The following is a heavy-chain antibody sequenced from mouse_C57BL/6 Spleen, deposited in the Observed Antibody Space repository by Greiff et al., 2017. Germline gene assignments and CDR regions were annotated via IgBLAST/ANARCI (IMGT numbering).Heavy chain of an antibody. D-gene: IGHD1-1*01. CDR2: IQPNSGST. Sequence: VQLQQPGAELVKPGASVKLSCKASGYTFTSYWLHWVKQRPGKCLEWIGMIQPNSGSTNYNEKFKSKATLTVDKSSSTDYMQLSSLTSEDSAVYYCARSPSYDGSSFYYAMGYWGQGASVTVSS. J-gene: IGHJ4*01. CDR1: GYTFTSYW. V-gene: IGHV1-64*01. CDR3: ARSPSYDGSSFYYAMGY.